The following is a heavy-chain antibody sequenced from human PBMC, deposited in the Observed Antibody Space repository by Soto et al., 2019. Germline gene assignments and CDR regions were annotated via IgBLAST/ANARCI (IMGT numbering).Heavy chain of an antibody. Sequence: EVQLVESGGGLVQPGGSLTLSCVASGFTFTTYCMHWVRQAPGKGLEYLSAISNDAVHTYYANSVKDRFTISRDNSKDTLYLHMGSLTPEDMAVRYSSRGHLSSDHHSYRMYVWGQGTTVTVSS. J-gene: IGHJ6*02. CDR2: ISNDAVHT. V-gene: IGHV3-64*01. CDR3: SRGHLSSDHHSYRMYV. CDR1: GFTFTTYC.